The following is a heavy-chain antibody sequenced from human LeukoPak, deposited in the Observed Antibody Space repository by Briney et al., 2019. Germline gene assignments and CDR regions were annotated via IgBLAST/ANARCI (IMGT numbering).Heavy chain of an antibody. CDR2: ISGSGDNT. Sequence: GGSLRLSCAASGFQFSNYAMRWVRQAPGKGLEWVSGISGSGDNTLYADSVKGRFTISRDNSKNTLYLEMNSLRAEDTAIYYCAKMKGHPLPKYYMDVWGQGTTVTVSS. CDR1: GFQFSNYA. CDR3: AKMKGHPLPKYYMDV. V-gene: IGHV3-23*01. J-gene: IGHJ6*03.